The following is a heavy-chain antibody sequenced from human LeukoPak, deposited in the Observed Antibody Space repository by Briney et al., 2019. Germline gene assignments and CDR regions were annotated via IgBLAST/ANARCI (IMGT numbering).Heavy chain of an antibody. D-gene: IGHD2-15*01. CDR2: TNHSGST. Sequence: PSETLSLTCAVYGGSFSGYYWSWIRQPPGKGLEWIGETNHSGSTNYNPSLKSRVTISVDTSKNQFSLKLSSVTAADTAVYYCASVVVAATPYSWFDPWGQGTLVTVSS. CDR3: ASVVVAATPYSWFDP. J-gene: IGHJ5*02. CDR1: GGSFSGYY. V-gene: IGHV4-34*01.